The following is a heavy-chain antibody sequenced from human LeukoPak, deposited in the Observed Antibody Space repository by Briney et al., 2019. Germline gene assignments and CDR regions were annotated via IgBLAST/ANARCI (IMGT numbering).Heavy chain of an antibody. V-gene: IGHV1-2*02. D-gene: IGHD4-17*01. CDR2: INPNSGDT. CDR1: GYKFTDNY. J-gene: IGHJ4*02. Sequence: ASVKVSCKASGYKFTDNYMHWVRQAPGQGLEWMGWINPNSGDTNYAQKFQGRVTMTRDASISTVYLELSRLRSDDTAVYYCAREVYGDSSFDYWGQGTLATVSS. CDR3: AREVYGDSSFDY.